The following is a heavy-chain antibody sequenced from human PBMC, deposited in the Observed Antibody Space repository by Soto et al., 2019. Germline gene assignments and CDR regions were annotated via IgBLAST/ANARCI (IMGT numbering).Heavy chain of an antibody. CDR1: GGTFNSYA. J-gene: IGHJ4*02. V-gene: IGHV1-69*01. D-gene: IGHD6-6*01. Sequence: QVQLVQSGAEVKKPGSSVKVSCKASGGTFNSYAFTWVRQAPGQGLEWMGGIIPIFGTTNYAQKFQGRVTITADESTSTAYMVLSSLRSEATAVYYCARKPARPHQDYVDFWGQGTLVTVSS. CDR2: IIPIFGTT. CDR3: ARKPARPHQDYVDF.